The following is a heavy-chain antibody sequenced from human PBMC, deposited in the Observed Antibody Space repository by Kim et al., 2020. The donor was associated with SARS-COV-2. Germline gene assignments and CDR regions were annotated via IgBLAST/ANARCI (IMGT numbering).Heavy chain of an antibody. CDR2: ISGSGGST. Sequence: GGSLRLSCAASGFTFSSYAMSWVRQAPGKGLEWVSAISGSGGSTYYAESVKGRFTISRDKSKNTLYLQMNSLRAEDTGVYYCAKDRALQQWLLSRCYYGMDVGSQGTTVTVSS. CDR3: AKDRALQQWLLSRCYYGMDV. CDR1: GFTFSSYA. J-gene: IGHJ6*02. D-gene: IGHD6-19*01. V-gene: IGHV3-23*01.